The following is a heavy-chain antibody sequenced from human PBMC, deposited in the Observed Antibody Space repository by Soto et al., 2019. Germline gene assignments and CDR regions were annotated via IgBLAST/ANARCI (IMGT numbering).Heavy chain of an antibody. Sequence: SVKVSCKASGGTFSSYAIDWVRQAPGQGLEWMGGIIPIFGTTNYAQKLQGRVKLTADESTRTAYMELSTLSSEDTAVYYCARGTVTAREYKYYYYGMYVWG. CDR3: ARGTVTAREYKYYYYGMYV. CDR2: IIPIFGTT. V-gene: IGHV1-69*13. J-gene: IGHJ6*02. D-gene: IGHD2-21*02. CDR1: GGTFSSYA.